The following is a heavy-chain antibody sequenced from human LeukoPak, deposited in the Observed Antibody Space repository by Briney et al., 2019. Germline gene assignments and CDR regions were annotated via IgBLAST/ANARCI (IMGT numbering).Heavy chain of an antibody. D-gene: IGHD6-19*01. V-gene: IGHV3-23*01. CDR3: AKDSVGVAGPHY. CDR2: IIGRGSVT. J-gene: IGHJ4*02. CDR1: VFTFSNYG. Sequence: GGPLRLSCAASVFTFSNYGMSWGRQAPGKGLWWVSRIIGRGSVTCYADSVKGRLNISRDNSKNTLDLQMNSLRAEDTAVYYCAKDSVGVAGPHYWGQGTLVTVSS.